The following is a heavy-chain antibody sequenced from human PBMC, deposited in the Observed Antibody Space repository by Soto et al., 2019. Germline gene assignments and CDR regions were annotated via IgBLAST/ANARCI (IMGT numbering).Heavy chain of an antibody. CDR3: ARETSGYSYGPDAFEI. CDR2: IIPILGIA. J-gene: IGHJ3*02. V-gene: IGHV1-69*04. D-gene: IGHD5-18*01. Sequence: SVKVSCKASGGTFSSYTTSWVRQAPGQGLEWMGRIIPILGIANYAQKFQGRVTITADKSTSTAYMELSSLRSEDTAVYYCARETSGYSYGPDAFEIWGQGTLVTGSS. CDR1: GGTFSSYT.